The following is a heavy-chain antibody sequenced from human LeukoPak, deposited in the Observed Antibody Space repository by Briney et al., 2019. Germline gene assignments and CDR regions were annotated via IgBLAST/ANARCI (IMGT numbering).Heavy chain of an antibody. CDR2: MNPDSGKT. CDR1: GYTFTNYD. V-gene: IGHV1-8*01. CDR3: ARGRLPPIQGAGYFKVA. D-gene: IGHD6-25*01. J-gene: IGHJ6*03. Sequence: ASVKVSCKSSGYTFTNYDLNWVRQATGQGLEWMGWMNPDSGKTVYAQKFQGRVTMTRNTSISTAYMELSSLRSGDTAVYYCARGRLPPIQGAGYFKVAWGNGATVTVSS.